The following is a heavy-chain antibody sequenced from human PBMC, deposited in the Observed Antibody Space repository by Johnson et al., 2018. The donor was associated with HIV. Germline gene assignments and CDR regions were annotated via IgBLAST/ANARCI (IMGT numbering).Heavy chain of an antibody. Sequence: TYYANSVKGRFTISRDNAKKILYLQMNSLRAEDTAVYYCASPNWSDPDAFDIWGQGTIVTVSS. CDR2: T. J-gene: IGHJ3*02. CDR3: ASPNWSDPDAFDI. D-gene: IGHD3-3*01. V-gene: IGHV3-11*04.